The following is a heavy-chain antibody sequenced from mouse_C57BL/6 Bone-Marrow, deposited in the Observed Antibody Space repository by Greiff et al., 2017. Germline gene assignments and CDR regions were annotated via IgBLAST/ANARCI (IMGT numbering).Heavy chain of an antibody. D-gene: IGHD2-5*01. Sequence: QVQLQQSGAELVKPGASVKMSCKASGYTFTSYWITWVKQRPGQGLEWIGDIYPGSGSTNYNEKFKSKATLTVDTSSSTAYMQLSSLTSEDSAVYYCARTGSYSNYYFDYWGQGTTLTVSS. V-gene: IGHV1-55*01. CDR3: ARTGSYSNYYFDY. J-gene: IGHJ2*01. CDR2: IYPGSGST. CDR1: GYTFTSYW.